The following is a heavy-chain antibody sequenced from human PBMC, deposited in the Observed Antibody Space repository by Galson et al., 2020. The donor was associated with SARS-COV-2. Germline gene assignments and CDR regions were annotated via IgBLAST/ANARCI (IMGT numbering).Heavy chain of an antibody. V-gene: IGHV3-30*18. J-gene: IGHJ6*02. D-gene: IGHD3-10*01. CDR1: GFTFTNYG. CDR3: AKRKELFWLGELNQGLDV. CDR2: ISYEGSIK. Sequence: GGSLRLSCAASGFTFTNYGMHWVRQAPGKGLEWVALISYEGSIKYYADSVKGRFTISRDSSKNTLYLQMNRLSAGDTAVYYCAKRKELFWLGELNQGLDVWGQGTTVTVS.